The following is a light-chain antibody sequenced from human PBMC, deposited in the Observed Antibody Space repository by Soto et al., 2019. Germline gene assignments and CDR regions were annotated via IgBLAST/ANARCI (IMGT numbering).Light chain of an antibody. CDR2: WAS. CDR3: QQSDATPLT. CDR1: QSVLYSSNNKNY. Sequence: DIVMTQSPDSLAVSLGERATINCKSSQSVLYSSNNKNYLAWYQQKPGQPPKLLIYWASTRKSGVPDRFSGSGSGTDFTLTISGLHAEDAAVYYWQQSDATPLTFGGGTKVEIK. J-gene: IGKJ4*01. V-gene: IGKV4-1*01.